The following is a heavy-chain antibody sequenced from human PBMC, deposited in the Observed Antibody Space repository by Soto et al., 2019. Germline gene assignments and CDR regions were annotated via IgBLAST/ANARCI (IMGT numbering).Heavy chain of an antibody. CDR3: ARDTISCSWFPLAD. D-gene: IGHD2-15*01. CDR1: GFTFSTYA. J-gene: IGHJ4*02. Sequence: QVQLVESGGGVVQPGSSLSLSCAASGFTFSTYAMDWVRQAPGKGLEWVGVITPNGGNVRYADSVKGRFTISRDNVQNTLYLQMDSLRPEETAIYYCARDTISCSWFPLADLGQGTLVTVSS. V-gene: IGHV3-30-3*01. CDR2: ITPNGGNV.